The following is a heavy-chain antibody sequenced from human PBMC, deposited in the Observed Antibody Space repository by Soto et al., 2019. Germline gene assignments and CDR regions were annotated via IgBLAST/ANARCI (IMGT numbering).Heavy chain of an antibody. Sequence: ASVKVSCKASGYTFTSYGISWVRQAPGQGLEWMGWISAYNGNTNYAQKLQGRVTMTTDTSTSTAYMELRSLRSDDTAVYYCARVAPRIAAATLDYWGQGTPVTVSS. CDR1: GYTFTSYG. J-gene: IGHJ4*02. CDR3: ARVAPRIAAATLDY. V-gene: IGHV1-18*01. CDR2: ISAYNGNT. D-gene: IGHD6-13*01.